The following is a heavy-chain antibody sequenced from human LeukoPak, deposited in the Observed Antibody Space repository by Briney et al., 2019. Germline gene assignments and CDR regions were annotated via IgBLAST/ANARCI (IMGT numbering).Heavy chain of an antibody. CDR2: IYDSRST. J-gene: IGHJ4*02. Sequence: PSETLSLTCTVSGGSISSGGYYWSWIRQPPGKGLEWIGYIYDSRSTNYNPSLKSRVTISVDTSKNQFSLKLSSVTAADTAVYYCARERGYNYGIFDYWGQGALVTVSS. CDR1: GGSISSGGYY. CDR3: ARERGYNYGIFDY. D-gene: IGHD5-18*01. V-gene: IGHV4-61*08.